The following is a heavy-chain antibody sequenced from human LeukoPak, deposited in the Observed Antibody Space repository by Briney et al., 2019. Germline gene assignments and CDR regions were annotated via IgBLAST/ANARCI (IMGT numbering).Heavy chain of an antibody. V-gene: IGHV3-30*02. J-gene: IGHJ6*03. CDR2: IRYDGSNK. CDR3: AKAVVTGTLYYYYYMDV. Sequence: GGSPRLSCAASGFTFSSYGMHWVRQAPGKGLEWVAFIRYDGSNKYYADSVKGRFTISRDNSKNTLYLQMNSLRAEDTAVYYCAKAVVTGTLYYYYYMDVWGKGPTVTVSS. CDR1: GFTFSSYG. D-gene: IGHD1-20*01.